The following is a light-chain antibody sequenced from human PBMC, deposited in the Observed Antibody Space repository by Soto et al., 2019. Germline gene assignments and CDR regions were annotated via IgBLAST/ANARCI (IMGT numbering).Light chain of an antibody. V-gene: IGKV3-20*01. CDR1: QSVGSSY. J-gene: IGKJ1*01. Sequence: EIVLTQSPGTLSLSPGERATLSCRASQSVGSSYVGWYQQKPGQSPRLLIYGASSRAPGIPDRFSGSGSGTDFTLTINRLEPGDFAVYYCQLFGDSRTFGPGTKVDIK. CDR3: QLFGDSRT. CDR2: GAS.